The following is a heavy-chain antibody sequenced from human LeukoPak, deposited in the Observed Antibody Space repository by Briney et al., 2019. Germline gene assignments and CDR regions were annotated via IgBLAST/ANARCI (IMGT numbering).Heavy chain of an antibody. CDR3: TRAVYDFWSGYYRD. J-gene: IGHJ4*02. CDR2: IRSKAYGGTT. D-gene: IGHD3-3*01. Sequence: PGGSLRLSCTASGFTFGDYAMSWVRQAPGKGLEWVGFIRSKAYGGTTEYAASVKGRFTISRDDSKSIAYLQMNSLKTEDTAVYYCTRAVYDFWSGYYRDWGQGTLVTVSS. V-gene: IGHV3-49*04. CDR1: GFTFGDYA.